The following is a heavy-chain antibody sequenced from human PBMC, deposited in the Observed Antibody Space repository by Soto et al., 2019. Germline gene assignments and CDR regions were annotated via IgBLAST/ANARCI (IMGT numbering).Heavy chain of an antibody. Sequence: SETLSLTCAVYGGSFSGYYWSWIRQPPGKGLEWIGEINHSGSTNYNPSLKSRVTISVDTSKNQFSLKLSSVTAADTAVYYCARGLRTGSGSYILDYWGQGTLVTVSS. V-gene: IGHV4-34*01. CDR1: GGSFSGYY. J-gene: IGHJ4*02. CDR3: ARGLRTGSGSYILDY. D-gene: IGHD3-10*01. CDR2: INHSGST.